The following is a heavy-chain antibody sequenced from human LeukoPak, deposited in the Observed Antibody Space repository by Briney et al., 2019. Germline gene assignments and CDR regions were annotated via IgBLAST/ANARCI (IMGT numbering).Heavy chain of an antibody. CDR3: ARDAWDYAYDSSGYRQFDY. Sequence: ASVKVSCKASGYTFTSYYMHWVRQAPGQGLEWMGIINPSGGSTSYAQKFQGRVTMTRDMSTSTVYMELSSLRSEDTAVYYCARDAWDYAYDSSGYRQFDYWGQGTLVTVSS. CDR2: INPSGGST. J-gene: IGHJ4*02. V-gene: IGHV1-46*01. CDR1: GYTFTSYY. D-gene: IGHD3-22*01.